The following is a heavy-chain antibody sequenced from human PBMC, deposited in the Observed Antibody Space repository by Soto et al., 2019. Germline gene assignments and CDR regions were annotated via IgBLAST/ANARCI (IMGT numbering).Heavy chain of an antibody. CDR3: AKKGFCRSTSCYARDYFDC. J-gene: IGHJ4*02. D-gene: IGHD2-2*01. CDR1: GFTFSSYS. Sequence: EVQLVESGGGLVQPGGSLRLSCAASGFTFSSYSMNWVRQAPGKGLEWISYITTSSGTMYYADSVKGRFTISRDNAKNSLYLQMNSLRAEDTAVYYCAKKGFCRSTSCYARDYFDCWGQGTLVTVSS. CDR2: ITTSSGTM. V-gene: IGHV3-48*01.